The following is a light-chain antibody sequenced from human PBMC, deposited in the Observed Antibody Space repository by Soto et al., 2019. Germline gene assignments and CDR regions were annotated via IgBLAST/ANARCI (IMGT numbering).Light chain of an antibody. Sequence: DIQMTQSPSSLSASVGDRVTITCRASQSISSNLNWYQKKPGKAPKLLIYAASNLQSGVPSRFSGSGSGTDFTLSISSLQPEDFATYFCQQSYSTPYTFGQGTKLEIE. J-gene: IGKJ2*01. V-gene: IGKV1-39*01. CDR1: QSISSN. CDR3: QQSYSTPYT. CDR2: AAS.